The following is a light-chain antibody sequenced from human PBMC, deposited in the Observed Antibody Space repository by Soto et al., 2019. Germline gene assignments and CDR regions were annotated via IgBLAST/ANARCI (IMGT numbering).Light chain of an antibody. V-gene: IGKV3-15*01. CDR2: GAS. CDR3: QQYNNWPYT. CDR1: QSVGSN. Sequence: EIVLTQSPGALSLSPGERATLSCRASQSVGSNLAWYQQKPGQAPRLLIYGASTRATGIPASFSGSGSGTEFTLTISSLQSEDFAIYYCQQYNNWPYTFGQGTKLDIK. J-gene: IGKJ2*01.